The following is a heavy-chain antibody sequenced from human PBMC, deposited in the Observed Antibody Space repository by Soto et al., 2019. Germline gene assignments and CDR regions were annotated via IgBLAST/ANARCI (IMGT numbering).Heavy chain of an antibody. Sequence: EVQLVESGGGLVKPGGSLRLSCAASGFTFSSYSMNWVRQAPGKGLEWVSSISSSSSYIYYADSVKGRFTISRDNAKNSLYLQMNSLRAEDTAVSYCARDRTEQLVQGYYYYGMDVWGQGTTVTVSS. J-gene: IGHJ6*02. V-gene: IGHV3-21*01. D-gene: IGHD6-13*01. CDR3: ARDRTEQLVQGYYYYGMDV. CDR1: GFTFSSYS. CDR2: ISSSSSYI.